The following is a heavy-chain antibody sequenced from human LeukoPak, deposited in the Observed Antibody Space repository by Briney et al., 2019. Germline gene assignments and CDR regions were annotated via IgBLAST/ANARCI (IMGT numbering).Heavy chain of an antibody. D-gene: IGHD7-27*01. CDR3: ARHSNWGAFNS. CDR1: GGSFNGYY. Sequence: SETLSLTCAVYGGSFNGYYWSWIRQPPGKGLEWIGSIYYSGSTYYNPSLKSRVAISVDTSKNRFSLKLRSVTAADTAVYYCARHSNWGAFNSWGQGTLVTASS. J-gene: IGHJ4*02. CDR2: IYYSGST. V-gene: IGHV4-34*01.